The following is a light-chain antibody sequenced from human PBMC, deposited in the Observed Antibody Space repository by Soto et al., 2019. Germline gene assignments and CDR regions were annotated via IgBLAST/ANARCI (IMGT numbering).Light chain of an antibody. J-gene: IGLJ1*01. Sequence: QSALTQPASVSGSPGQSVTISCTGTSSDVGGYDYVSWYQHHPGKAPKLVIYDVTYRPSGVSDRFSGSKSANTASLTISGLQAEDEADYYCSSYTSSSTLYVFGTGTKLTVL. V-gene: IGLV2-14*01. CDR1: SSDVGGYDY. CDR3: SSYTSSSTLYV. CDR2: DVT.